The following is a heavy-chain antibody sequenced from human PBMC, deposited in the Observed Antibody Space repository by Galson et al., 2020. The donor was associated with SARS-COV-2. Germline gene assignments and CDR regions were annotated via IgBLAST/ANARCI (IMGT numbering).Heavy chain of an antibody. CDR1: GFNFRTYA. J-gene: IGHJ6*03. Sequence: GESLKISCAASGFNFRTYAMTWVRQAPGMGLEWVSAITGSGDSTFYADSVKGRFTISRDNSKNTLYLQMHSLRADDTAVYYCAKDGHSSSAYYYHMDVWGKGTTVTVSS. CDR3: AKDGHSSSAYYYHMDV. D-gene: IGHD6-6*01. CDR2: ITGSGDST. V-gene: IGHV3-23*01.